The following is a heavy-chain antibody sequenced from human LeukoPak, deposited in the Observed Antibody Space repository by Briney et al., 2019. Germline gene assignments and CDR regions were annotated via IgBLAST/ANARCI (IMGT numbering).Heavy chain of an antibody. CDR1: GGTFSSYA. J-gene: IGHJ5*02. V-gene: IGHV1-69*04. CDR3: ARDRSGSYLGPTNWFDP. CDR2: IIPILGIA. D-gene: IGHD1-26*01. Sequence: GASVKVSCKASGGTFSSYAISWVRQAPGQGLEWMGRIIPILGIANYAQKFQGRVTITADKSTSTAYMELSSLRSEDTAVYYCARDRSGSYLGPTNWFDPWGQGTLVTVSS.